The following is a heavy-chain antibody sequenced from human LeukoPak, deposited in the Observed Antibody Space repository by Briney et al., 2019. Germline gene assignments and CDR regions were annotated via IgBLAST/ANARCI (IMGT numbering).Heavy chain of an antibody. Sequence: GGSLRLSCAASGFTLSSYEMNWVRQAPGKGLEWVANIKQDGSEKYYVDSVKGRFTISRDNAKNSLYLQMNSLRAEDTAVYYCAGAPGSGGWYSYYYYMDVWGKGTTVTVSS. V-gene: IGHV3-7*04. J-gene: IGHJ6*03. CDR3: AGAPGSGGWYSYYYYMDV. D-gene: IGHD6-19*01. CDR2: IKQDGSEK. CDR1: GFTLSSYE.